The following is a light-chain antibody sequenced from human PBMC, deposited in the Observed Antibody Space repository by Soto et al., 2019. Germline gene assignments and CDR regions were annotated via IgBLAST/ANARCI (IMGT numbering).Light chain of an antibody. V-gene: IGLV2-14*03. CDR3: NSYTGSATPYV. CDR2: DVT. Sequence: QSVLTQPASVSGSPGQSITISCTGTSSDVGGYNYVSWYQHHPDKAPKLVIYDVTNRPSGVSNRFSGSKAGNTASLTIPGPQAEDEADYYCNSYTGSATPYVFGTGTKVTVL. J-gene: IGLJ1*01. CDR1: SSDVGGYNY.